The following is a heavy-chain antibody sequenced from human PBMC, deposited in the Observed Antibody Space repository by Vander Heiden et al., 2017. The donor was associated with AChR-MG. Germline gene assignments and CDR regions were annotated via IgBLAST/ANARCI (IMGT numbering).Heavy chain of an antibody. CDR3: AKDPRESIGWAAFDY. CDR1: GFDLNTYA. CDR2: ISGSGGST. J-gene: IGHJ4*02. D-gene: IGHD6-19*01. V-gene: IGHV3-23*01. Sequence: EVQLLESGGGLVQPGGSLRLSRAASGFDLNTYAMSWVRQAPGKGLEWVSSISGSGGSTNYAESVKGRFTISRDNSKNTLSLQMNSLRADDTALYFCAKDPRESIGWAAFDYWGQGILVTVSS.